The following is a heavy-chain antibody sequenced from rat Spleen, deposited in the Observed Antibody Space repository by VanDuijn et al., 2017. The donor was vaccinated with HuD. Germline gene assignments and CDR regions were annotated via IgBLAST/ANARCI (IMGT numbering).Heavy chain of an antibody. CDR3: ARVGGVYYGLSD. J-gene: IGHJ2*01. CDR1: GFSLSKYS. V-gene: IGHV2-72*01. D-gene: IGHD1-6*01. CDR2: IWAGGST. Sequence: QVQLKESGPGLVQPSETLSLTCTVSGFSLSKYSVSWVRQPLGKGLVWMGTIWAGGSTNYNSAVQSRLSISRETSKSQVFLKMNSLQPEDTGTYYWARVGGVYYGLSDWGQGVMVTVSS.